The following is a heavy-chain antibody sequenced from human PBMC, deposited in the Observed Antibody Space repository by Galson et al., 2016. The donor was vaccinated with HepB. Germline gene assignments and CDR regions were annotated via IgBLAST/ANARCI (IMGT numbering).Heavy chain of an antibody. J-gene: IGHJ5*02. CDR1: GFTFSGYW. CDR2: INSDGTST. CDR3: ARDPLGDDWFDP. Sequence: SLRLSSAASGFTFSGYWMHWVRQAPGKGLAWVSRINSDGTSTMHADSVKGRFSTSRDNAKNTLYLQMNSLRVEDTAVYYCARDPLGDDWFDPWGQGVLVIVSS. V-gene: IGHV3-74*03. D-gene: IGHD2-21*02.